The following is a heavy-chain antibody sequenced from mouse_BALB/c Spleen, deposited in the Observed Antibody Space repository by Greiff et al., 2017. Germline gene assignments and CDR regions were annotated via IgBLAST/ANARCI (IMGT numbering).Heavy chain of an antibody. CDR2: IWSGGST. J-gene: IGHJ4*01. CDR1: GFSLTSYG. Sequence: QVQLKESGPGLVQPSQSLSITCTVSGFSLTSYGVHWVRQSPGKGLEWLGVIWSGGSTDYNAAFISRLSISKDNSKSQVFFKMNSLQANDTAIYYCARSYYYRYDDYYAMDYWGQGTSVTVSS. V-gene: IGHV2-2*02. D-gene: IGHD2-14*01. CDR3: ARSYYYRYDDYYAMDY.